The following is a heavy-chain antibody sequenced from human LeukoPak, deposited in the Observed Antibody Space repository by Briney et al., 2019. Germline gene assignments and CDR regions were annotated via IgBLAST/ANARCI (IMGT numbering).Heavy chain of an antibody. CDR3: ARDYYDSSGYFYPNAFGI. CDR2: ISSSSRTI. J-gene: IGHJ3*02. CDR1: GFTFSTYS. V-gene: IGHV3-48*02. Sequence: TGGSLRLSCAASGFTFSTYSMNWVRQAPGEGLEWISYISSSSRTIYYADSVKGRFTISSDNAKNSLYLQMNSLRDEDTAVYYCARDYYDSSGYFYPNAFGIWGQGTMVTVSS. D-gene: IGHD3-22*01.